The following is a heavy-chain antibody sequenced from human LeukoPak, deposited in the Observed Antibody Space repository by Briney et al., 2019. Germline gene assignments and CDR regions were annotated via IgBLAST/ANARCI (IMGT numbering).Heavy chain of an antibody. Sequence: AAVKVSCKASGYTLTSYGISWVGQAPGQGREWMGWISAYNGNTNYAQKLQGRVTLNTDTSTSTAYMELKSLRSDDTAVYYCARAHLQDYYDSSGYYYDYWGQGTLVTVSS. V-gene: IGHV1-18*01. J-gene: IGHJ4*02. CDR3: ARAHLQDYYDSSGYYYDY. CDR2: ISAYNGNT. CDR1: GYTLTSYG. D-gene: IGHD3-22*01.